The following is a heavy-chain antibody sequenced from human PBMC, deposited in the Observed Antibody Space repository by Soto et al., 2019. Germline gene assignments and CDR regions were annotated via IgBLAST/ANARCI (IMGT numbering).Heavy chain of an antibody. CDR3: ARRNRHDFWSGYYYFDY. Sequence: GGSLRLSCAASGFTFSSYEMNWVRQAPGKGLEWVSYISSSGSTIYYADSVKGRFTISRDNAKNSLYLQMNSLRAEDTAVYYCARRNRHDFWSGYYYFDYWGQGSLVIVSS. CDR2: ISSSGSTI. V-gene: IGHV3-48*03. J-gene: IGHJ4*02. D-gene: IGHD3-3*01. CDR1: GFTFSSYE.